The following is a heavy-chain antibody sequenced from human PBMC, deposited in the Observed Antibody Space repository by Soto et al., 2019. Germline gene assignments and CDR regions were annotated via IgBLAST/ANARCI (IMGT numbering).Heavy chain of an antibody. D-gene: IGHD3-10*01. CDR3: VRPLPSGRNYGMDV. V-gene: IGHV3-53*01. CDR1: GLSVRNNY. CDR2: IYNDGTT. J-gene: IGHJ6*02. Sequence: PSETLSLSCTASGLSVRNNYMSWVRQAPGMGLEWVSVIYNDGTTYYADSVKGRFTISRDTSKNTLSLQMDSLRAEDTAVYYCVRPLPSGRNYGMDVWGQGTTVTVSS.